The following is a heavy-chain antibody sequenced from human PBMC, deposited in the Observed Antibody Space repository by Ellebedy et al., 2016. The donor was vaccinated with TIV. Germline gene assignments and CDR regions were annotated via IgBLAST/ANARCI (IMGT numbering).Heavy chain of an antibody. CDR1: GFTFTSYY. Sequence: GESLKISCAASGFTFTSYYMHWVRQAPGQGLEWMGIINPSGGSTSYAQKLQGRVTMTRDTSTSTVYMELSSLRSEDTAVYYCARRGTATPGAFDIWGQGTMVTVSS. V-gene: IGHV1-46*04. CDR2: INPSGGST. D-gene: IGHD6-13*01. CDR3: ARRGTATPGAFDI. J-gene: IGHJ3*02.